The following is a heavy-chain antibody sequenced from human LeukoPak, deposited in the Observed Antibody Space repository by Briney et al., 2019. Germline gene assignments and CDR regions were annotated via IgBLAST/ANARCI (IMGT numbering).Heavy chain of an antibody. CDR2: INPNSGGT. D-gene: IGHD3-3*01. V-gene: IGHV1-2*02. J-gene: IGHJ4*02. CDR3: ARSAIFGVVIDY. Sequence: ASVKVSCKASGYTFTGYYMHWVRQAPGQGLEWMGWINPNSGGTNYAQKFQGRATMSRDTSISTAYMELSRLRSDDTAVYYCARSAIFGVVIDYWGQGTLVTVSS. CDR1: GYTFTGYY.